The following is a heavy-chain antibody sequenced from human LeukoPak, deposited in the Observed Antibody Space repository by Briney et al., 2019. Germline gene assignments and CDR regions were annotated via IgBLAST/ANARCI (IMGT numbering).Heavy chain of an antibody. CDR3: ARGRFSSPAAPGY. CDR1: GYTFTDYY. D-gene: IGHD6-13*01. Sequence: ATVKVSCKTSGYTFTDYYFYWVRQAPGQGLEWMGWMNPNSGNTGYAQKFQGRVTMTRNTSISTAYMELSSLRSEDTAVYYCARGRFSSPAAPGYWGQGTLVTVSS. J-gene: IGHJ4*02. V-gene: IGHV1-8*02. CDR2: MNPNSGNT.